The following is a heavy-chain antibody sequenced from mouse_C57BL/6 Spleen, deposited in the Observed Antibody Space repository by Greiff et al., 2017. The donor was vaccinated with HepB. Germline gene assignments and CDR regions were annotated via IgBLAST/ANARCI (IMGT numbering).Heavy chain of an antibody. CDR3: ARHGELGYYFDY. CDR1: GFTFSSYG. Sequence: DVKLVESGGDLVKPGGSLKLSCAASGFTFSSYGMSWVRQTPDKRLEWVATISSGGSYTYYPDSVKGRFTISRDNAKNTLYLQMSSLKSEDTAMYYCARHGELGYYFDYWGQGTTLTVSS. CDR2: ISSGGSYT. D-gene: IGHD4-1*01. V-gene: IGHV5-6*02. J-gene: IGHJ2*01.